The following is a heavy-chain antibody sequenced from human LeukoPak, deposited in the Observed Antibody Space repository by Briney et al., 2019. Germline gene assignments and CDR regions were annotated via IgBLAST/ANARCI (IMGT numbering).Heavy chain of an antibody. V-gene: IGHV1-3*01. J-gene: IGHJ4*02. D-gene: IGHD6-19*01. CDR1: GYTFTSYA. CDR3: ARSIAVAGFFPDY. CDR2: INAGNGNT. Sequence: ASVKVSCKASGYTFTSYAIHWVRQAPGQRLEWMGWINAGNGNTKYSQKFQDRVTISGDTSASTAYMELSSLRSEDTAVYYCARSIAVAGFFPDYWGQGTLVTVSS.